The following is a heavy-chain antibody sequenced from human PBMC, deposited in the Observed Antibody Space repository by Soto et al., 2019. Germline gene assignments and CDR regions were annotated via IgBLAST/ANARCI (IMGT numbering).Heavy chain of an antibody. J-gene: IGHJ4*02. CDR1: GSRFSNYV. V-gene: IGHV1-69*06. CDR3: AREGRGKKAGYNGLVSLGY. Sequence: QVQLVQSGAEVKTPGSSLKVSCTVSGSRFSNYVISWVRQAPGHGLEWLGRIIPILNSTQYAQKFQGRVTIIADKSTNTASLELSSLRSDDTAVYYFAREGRGKKAGYNGLVSLGYWGQGTLVTVYS. CDR2: IIPILNST. D-gene: IGHD2-2*02.